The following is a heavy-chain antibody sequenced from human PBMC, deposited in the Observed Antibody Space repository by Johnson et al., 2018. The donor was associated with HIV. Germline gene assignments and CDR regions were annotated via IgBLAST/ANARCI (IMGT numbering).Heavy chain of an antibody. CDR1: GFTFSSYG. CDR2: IRYDGSNK. J-gene: IGHJ3*02. D-gene: IGHD2-15*01. Sequence: QVQLVESGGGVVQAGRSLRLSCAASGFTFSSYGMHWVRQAPGKGLEWVAFIRYDGSNKYYVDSVKGRFTISRDNAKNSRYLQMNSLRAEDTAVYYCARARIRDRGDAFDIWGQGTMVTVSS. CDR3: ARARIRDRGDAFDI. V-gene: IGHV3-33*08.